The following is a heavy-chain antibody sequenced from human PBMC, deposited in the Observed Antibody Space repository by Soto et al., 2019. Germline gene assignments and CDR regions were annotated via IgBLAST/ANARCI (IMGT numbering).Heavy chain of an antibody. Sequence: QVGLVESGGGVVRPGKSLTVSCTGSGFVFGGFGMHWVLQTPGKGLEWLGMASYDGTYKYFADSVKGRFTISRDNGMNTVYLQMDNLSLEDTALYHCARGGDVLDYWGRGTLVTVSS. V-gene: IGHV3-30*03. J-gene: IGHJ4*02. CDR1: GFVFGGFG. CDR3: ARGGDVLDY. CDR2: ASYDGTYK. D-gene: IGHD3-16*01.